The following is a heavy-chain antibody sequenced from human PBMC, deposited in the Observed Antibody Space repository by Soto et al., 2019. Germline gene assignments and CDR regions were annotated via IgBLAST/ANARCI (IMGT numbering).Heavy chain of an antibody. V-gene: IGHV3-30*18. CDR1: GFTFSSYG. Sequence: SGGSLRLSCAASGFTFSSYGMHWVRQAPGKGLEWVAVISYDGSNKYYADSVKGRFTISRDNSKNTLYLQMNSLRAEDTAVYYCAKGGRDDYVWGSHHGGYYYGMDVWGQGTTVTVSS. CDR3: AKGGRDDYVWGSHHGGYYYGMDV. J-gene: IGHJ6*02. CDR2: ISYDGSNK. D-gene: IGHD3-16*02.